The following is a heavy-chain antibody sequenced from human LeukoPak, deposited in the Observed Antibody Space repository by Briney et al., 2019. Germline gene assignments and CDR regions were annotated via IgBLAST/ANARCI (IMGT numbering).Heavy chain of an antibody. D-gene: IGHD6-13*01. CDR3: ARDSYSSSWYKRDYYGMDV. CDR1: GFTVSSNY. Sequence: GGSLRLSCAASGFTVSSNYMSWVRQAPGKGLEWVSVIYSGGSTYYADSVKGRFIISRDNSKNTLFLQMNSLRTEDTAVYYCARDSYSSSWYKRDYYGMDVWGQGTTVTVSS. J-gene: IGHJ6*02. V-gene: IGHV3-53*01. CDR2: IYSGGST.